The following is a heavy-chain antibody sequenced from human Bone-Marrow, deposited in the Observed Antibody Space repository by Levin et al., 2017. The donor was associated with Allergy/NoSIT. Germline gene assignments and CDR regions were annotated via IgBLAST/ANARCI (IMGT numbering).Heavy chain of an antibody. J-gene: IGHJ4*02. Sequence: PGGSLRLSCAASGFTFSSYGLNWVRQAPGKGLEWLTFISYDGDKKYYADSVKGRFTISRDNSNNTLHLQMNNLRTDDTAIYYCARGGLYFDFRGGYSAEWGQGTLVTVSS. D-gene: IGHD3-3*01. CDR2: ISYDGDKK. V-gene: IGHV3-30-3*01. CDR3: ARGGLYFDFRGGYSAE. CDR1: GFTFSSYG.